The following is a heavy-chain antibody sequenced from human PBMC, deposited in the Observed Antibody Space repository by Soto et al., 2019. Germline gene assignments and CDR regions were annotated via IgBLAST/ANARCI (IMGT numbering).Heavy chain of an antibody. CDR2: ISYDAASV. CDR1: GVTLRDYG. V-gene: IGHV3-30*03. Sequence: PGGSLRLSCSASGVTLRDYGMHWVRQAPGKGLEWVADISYDAASVHYADSAKGRFSISRDNSNNTVSLHMNSLGPGDTAVYYCARDSRRLQLGVIDFWGQGILVTVSS. CDR3: ARDSRRLQLGVIDF. D-gene: IGHD5-18*01. J-gene: IGHJ4*02.